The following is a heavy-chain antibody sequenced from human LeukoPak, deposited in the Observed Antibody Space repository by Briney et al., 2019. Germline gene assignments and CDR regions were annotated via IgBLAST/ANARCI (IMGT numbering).Heavy chain of an antibody. CDR2: INPNSGGT. D-gene: IGHD6-19*01. CDR1: GYTFTDYY. Sequence: ASVKVSCKASGYTFTDYYMHWLRQAPGQGLEWMGRINPNSGGTNYAQKFQGRVTLARDTSVSTGYMELSSLKSDDTAVYYCARDDVAGAPLDYCGQGTLVTVSS. J-gene: IGHJ4*02. CDR3: ARDDVAGAPLDY. V-gene: IGHV1-2*06.